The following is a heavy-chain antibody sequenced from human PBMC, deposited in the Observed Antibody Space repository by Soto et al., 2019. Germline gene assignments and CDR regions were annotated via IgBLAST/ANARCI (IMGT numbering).Heavy chain of an antibody. D-gene: IGHD2-2*01. V-gene: IGHV3-30-3*01. J-gene: IGHJ6*02. CDR3: ARENGDCSSTSCYPYYYYYYGMDV. CDR1: GFIFSSYA. Sequence: PGGSLRLSCAASGFIFSSYAMHWVRQAPGKGLEWVAVISYDGSNKYYADSVKGRFTISRDNSKNTLYLQMNSLRAEDTAVYYCARENGDCSSTSCYPYYYYYYGMDVWGQGTTVTV. CDR2: ISYDGSNK.